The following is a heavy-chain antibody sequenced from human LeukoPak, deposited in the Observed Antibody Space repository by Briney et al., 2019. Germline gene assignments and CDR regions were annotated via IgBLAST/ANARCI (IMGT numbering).Heavy chain of an antibody. D-gene: IGHD6-13*01. CDR2: INPSGGST. CDR1: GYTFTSYY. CDR3: ARTSSSTYYYYGMDV. Sequence: ASVKVSCKASGYTFTSYYMHWVRQAPRQGLEWMGIINPSGGSTSYAQKFKGRFTMTRDTSTSTVYMELSSLRSEDTAVYYCARTSSSTYYYYGMDVWGKGTTVTVSS. V-gene: IGHV1-46*01. J-gene: IGHJ6*04.